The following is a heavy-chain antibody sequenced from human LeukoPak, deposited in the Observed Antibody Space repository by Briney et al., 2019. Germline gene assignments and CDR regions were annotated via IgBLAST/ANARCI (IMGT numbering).Heavy chain of an antibody. Sequence: ASVKVSCKGSGYTFTSYGISWVRQAPGQGLEWMGWISAYNGNTNYAQKLQGRVTMTTDTSTSTAYMELRSLRSDDTAVYYCARPYYDSSAPPYDYWGQGTLVTVSS. CDR3: ARPYYDSSAPPYDY. V-gene: IGHV1-18*01. CDR2: ISAYNGNT. J-gene: IGHJ4*02. D-gene: IGHD3-22*01. CDR1: GYTFTSYG.